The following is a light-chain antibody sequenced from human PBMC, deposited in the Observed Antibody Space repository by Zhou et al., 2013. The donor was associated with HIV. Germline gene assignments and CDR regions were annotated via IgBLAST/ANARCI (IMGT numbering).Light chain of an antibody. CDR1: QSVLYSSNNKNY. J-gene: IGKJ1*01. CDR3: MQGIQFPPT. CDR2: WAS. V-gene: IGKV4-1*01. Sequence: DIVMTQSPDSLAVSLGERATINCKSSQSVLYSSNNKNYLAWYQQKPGQPPKLLIYWASTRESGVPDRFSGSGSGTDFTLKVSRLEAEDVGVYYCMQGIQFPPTFGQGTKVEIK.